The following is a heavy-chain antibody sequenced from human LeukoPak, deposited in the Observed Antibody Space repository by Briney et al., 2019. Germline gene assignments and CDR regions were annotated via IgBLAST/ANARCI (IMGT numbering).Heavy chain of an antibody. D-gene: IGHD6-6*01. Sequence: GASVKVSCKASGGTFSSYAISWVRQAPGQGLEWMGGIIPIFGAANYAQKFQGRVTITADESTSTAYMELSSLRSEDTAVYYCARDLAARPGWFDPWGQGTLVTVSS. CDR3: ARDLAARPGWFDP. V-gene: IGHV1-69*13. CDR1: GGTFSSYA. J-gene: IGHJ5*02. CDR2: IIPIFGAA.